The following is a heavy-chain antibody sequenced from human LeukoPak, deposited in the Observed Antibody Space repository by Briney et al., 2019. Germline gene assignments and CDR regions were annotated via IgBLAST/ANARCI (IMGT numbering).Heavy chain of an antibody. CDR2: IKQDGSEK. CDR3: ARDAPPYYDFWSGSPLFDY. CDR1: GFTFSSYW. D-gene: IGHD3-3*01. J-gene: IGHJ4*02. Sequence: PGGSLRVSCAASGFTFSSYWMSWVRQAPGKGLEWVANIKQDGSEKYYVDSVKGRFTISRDNAKNSLYLQMNSLRAEDTAMYYCARDAPPYYDFWSGSPLFDYWGQGILVTVSS. V-gene: IGHV3-7*01.